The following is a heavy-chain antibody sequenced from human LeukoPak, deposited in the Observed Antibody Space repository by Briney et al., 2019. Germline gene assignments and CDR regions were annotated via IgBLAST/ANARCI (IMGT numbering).Heavy chain of an antibody. D-gene: IGHD4-11*01. CDR2: IWSDATNE. CDR1: GFTFSHFG. J-gene: IGHJ4*02. CDR3: AQDAQRGFDYSNSLEH. V-gene: IGHV3-33*06. Sequence: PGTSLRLSCEASGFTFSHFGMHWVRQAPGKGLEWVAVIWSDATNEYYAASAKGRFTISRDNFKNTVSLQMNSLRVEDTAVYYCAQDAQRGFDYSNSLEHWGQGSLVTVSS.